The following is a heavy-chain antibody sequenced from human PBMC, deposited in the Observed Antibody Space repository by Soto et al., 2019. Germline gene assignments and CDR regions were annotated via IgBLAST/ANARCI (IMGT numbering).Heavy chain of an antibody. D-gene: IGHD5-18*01. J-gene: IGHJ4*02. CDR1: GGSISSYY. Sequence: SETLSLTCSVSGGSISSYYWSWVRQPPGKGLEWIGYIYYSGSTNYNPSLKSRVTISVDTSKNQFSLKLSSVTAADTAVYYCARMTAMGTALDYWGQGTLVTVSS. CDR3: ARMTAMGTALDY. V-gene: IGHV4-59*01. CDR2: IYYSGST.